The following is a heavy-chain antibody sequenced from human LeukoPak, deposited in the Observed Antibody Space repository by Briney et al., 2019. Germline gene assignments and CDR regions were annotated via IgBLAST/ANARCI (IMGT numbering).Heavy chain of an antibody. CDR3: AKSSSWGPQYYFDY. CDR1: GFTFSSYA. V-gene: IGHV3-23*01. CDR2: ISDSGDRT. J-gene: IGHJ4*02. D-gene: IGHD6-6*01. Sequence: GGSLRLSCAASGFTFSSYAITWVRQAPGKGLEWLSAISDSGDRTYYADSVKGRFTISRDNSKNALYLQMNSLRAEDTAVYYCAKSSSWGPQYYFDYWGQGTLVTVSS.